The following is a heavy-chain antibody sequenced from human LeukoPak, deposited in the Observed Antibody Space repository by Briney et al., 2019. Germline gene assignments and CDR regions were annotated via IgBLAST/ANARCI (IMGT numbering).Heavy chain of an antibody. J-gene: IGHJ4*02. Sequence: PGGSLRLSCAASGFTVSGNYMTWVRQAPGKGLEWVSVIYSGGSTYYADSVKGRFTISRDNSKNTMYLQMNSLRAEDTAVYYCARDSTGLRYFDYWGQGTLVTVSS. CDR3: ARDSTGLRYFDY. CDR1: GFTVSGNY. CDR2: IYSGGST. D-gene: IGHD4-17*01. V-gene: IGHV3-53*01.